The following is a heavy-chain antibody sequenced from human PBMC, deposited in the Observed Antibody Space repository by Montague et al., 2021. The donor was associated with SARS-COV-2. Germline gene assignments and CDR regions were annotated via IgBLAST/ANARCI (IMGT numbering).Heavy chain of an antibody. CDR2: IDWTHAQ. Sequence: PALVKPTQTLTLTCSFSGFSFTTPGVSVGWIRQPPGRALEWLALIDWTHAQYYSRSLGTRLTISPGTSKSQVVLTLTNVDTVDTATYYCARNRLSVFDFWGQGTLVTVSS. CDR1: GFSFTTPGVS. CDR3: ARNRLSVFDF. J-gene: IGHJ4*02. D-gene: IGHD2/OR15-2a*01. V-gene: IGHV2-70*01.